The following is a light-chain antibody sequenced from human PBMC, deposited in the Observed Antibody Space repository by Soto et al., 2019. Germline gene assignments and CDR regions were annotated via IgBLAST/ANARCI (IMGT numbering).Light chain of an antibody. CDR1: QGISNY. CDR3: QKYDSAPWT. J-gene: IGKJ1*01. Sequence: DIQMTQSPSSLSASVRDRVTITCRASQGISNYLAWYQQKPGKVPKLLIYAASTLQSGVPSRFSGSGSGTDFTIIISSLQAEDVATYYWQKYDSAPWTFGQGTKVEIK. V-gene: IGKV1-27*01. CDR2: AAS.